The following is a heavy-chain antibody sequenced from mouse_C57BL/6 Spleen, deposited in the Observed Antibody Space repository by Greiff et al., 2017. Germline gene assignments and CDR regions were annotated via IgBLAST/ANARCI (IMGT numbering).Heavy chain of an antibody. D-gene: IGHD1-1*01. CDR3: ARGYDSSFSYWYFDV. CDR2: IDPSDSYT. CDR1: GYTFTSYW. J-gene: IGHJ1*03. V-gene: IGHV1-69*01. Sequence: QVQLQQPGAELVMPGASVKLSCKASGYTFTSYWMHWVKQRPGQGLEWIGEIDPSDSYTNYNQKFKGKSTLTVDKSSSTAYMQLSSLTSEDSAVYYCARGYDSSFSYWYFDVWGTGTTVTVSS.